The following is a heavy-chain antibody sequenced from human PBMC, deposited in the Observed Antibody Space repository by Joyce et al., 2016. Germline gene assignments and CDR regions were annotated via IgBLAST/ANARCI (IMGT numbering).Heavy chain of an antibody. CDR1: GFSLKTYN. Sequence: EVRLVESGGGLVKPGGSLRLSCAASGFSLKTYNMIWVRQDPGRGLEWVSSISTASSYIYYADSVKGRFTISRDNAKNSLFLQMSSLRAEDTGVYYCAKVRGGPADYWGLGTLVTVSS. CDR3: AKVRGGPADY. CDR2: ISTASSYI. J-gene: IGHJ4*02. V-gene: IGHV3-21*01. D-gene: IGHD2-15*01.